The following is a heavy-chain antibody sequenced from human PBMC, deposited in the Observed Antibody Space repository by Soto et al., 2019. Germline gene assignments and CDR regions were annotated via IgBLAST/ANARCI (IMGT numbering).Heavy chain of an antibody. V-gene: IGHV3-48*02. D-gene: IGHD2-8*01. CDR3: ARDNGMAGSFDP. J-gene: IGHJ5*02. Sequence: GGSLRLSCAASGFTFSAYSMNWARQAPGKGLERISYITASSGTIFYADSVKGRFTISRDNAKNSLYLQMNSLRDEDTAVYCCARDNGMAGSFDPWGQGTLVTVSS. CDR1: GFTFSAYS. CDR2: ITASSGTI.